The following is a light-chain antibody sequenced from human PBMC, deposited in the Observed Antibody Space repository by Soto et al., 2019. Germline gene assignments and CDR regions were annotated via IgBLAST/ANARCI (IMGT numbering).Light chain of an antibody. CDR1: GSDVGGYIY. Sequence: QSALTQPASVSGSPGQSITISCTGTGSDVGGYIYVSWYQQHPGKAPKLLIYEVTNRPSGVSNRFSGSKSGNTASLTISGLQAEDEADYYCSSYTSTSTLVVFGGGTKLTVL. V-gene: IGLV2-14*01. CDR3: SSYTSTSTLVV. CDR2: EVT. J-gene: IGLJ2*01.